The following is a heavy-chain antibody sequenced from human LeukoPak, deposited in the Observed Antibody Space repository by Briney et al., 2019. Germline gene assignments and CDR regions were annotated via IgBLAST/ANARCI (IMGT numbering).Heavy chain of an antibody. CDR1: GFTFSSHW. J-gene: IGHJ4*02. Sequence: GGSLRLSCAASGFTFSSHWMYWVRQAPGKGLEWVANIQPDGGDTYYVDSVKGRFTISRDNAKNSLYLQMNGLRVEDTAVYYCTRIIVEVPGISDYCDSWGQGTLVTVSS. D-gene: IGHD2-2*01. CDR3: TRIIVEVPGISDYCDS. V-gene: IGHV3-7*05. CDR2: IQPDGGDT.